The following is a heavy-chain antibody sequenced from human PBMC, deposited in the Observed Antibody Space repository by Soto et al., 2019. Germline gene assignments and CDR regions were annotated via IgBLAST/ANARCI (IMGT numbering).Heavy chain of an antibody. V-gene: IGHV1-69*01. CDR3: ARGGLYPKSAFYYGMDV. J-gene: IGHJ6*02. CDR1: GGTFSTYS. D-gene: IGHD2-8*01. CDR2: SPPIFGTS. Sequence: QVQLVQSGAEVKKPGSSVKVSCKASGGTFSTYSISWVRQAPGQGLEWMGGSPPIFGTSKYAQNFQGRVTITADDSTRTAYMELSSLRSDDTAVYYCARGGLYPKSAFYYGMDVWGQGTTVTVSS.